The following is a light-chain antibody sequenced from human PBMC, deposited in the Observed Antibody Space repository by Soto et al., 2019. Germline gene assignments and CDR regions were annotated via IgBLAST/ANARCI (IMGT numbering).Light chain of an antibody. V-gene: IGKV1-5*01. CDR1: QSVSTR. CDR3: QQYNSYPWK. CDR2: DAS. J-gene: IGKJ1*01. Sequence: DIQITQSPCTLSASVVDRVTITCRASQSVSTRLAWHQQKPGKAPKVLIYDASNLETGVPSRFSGSGSGREFTLTISSLQPDDFATYYCQQYNSYPWKCGQGTKVDIK.